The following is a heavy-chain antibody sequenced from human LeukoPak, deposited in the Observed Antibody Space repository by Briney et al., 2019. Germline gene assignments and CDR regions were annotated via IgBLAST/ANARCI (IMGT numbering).Heavy chain of an antibody. D-gene: IGHD6-19*01. CDR2: INWNGGST. J-gene: IGHJ3*02. V-gene: IGHV3-20*04. CDR1: GFTFDDYG. CDR3: AREMAWLEPGDAFDI. Sequence: GGSLRLSCAASGFTFDDYGMSWVRQAPGKGLEWVSGINWNGGSTGYADSVKGRFTISRDNAKNSLYLQMNSLRAEDTAVYYCAREMAWLEPGDAFDIWGQGTMVTVSS.